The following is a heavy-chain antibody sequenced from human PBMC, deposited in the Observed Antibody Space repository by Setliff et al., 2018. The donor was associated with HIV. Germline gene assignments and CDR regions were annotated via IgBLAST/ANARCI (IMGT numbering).Heavy chain of an antibody. CDR1: GFSISSRYY. J-gene: IGHJ6*03. CDR2: IYYRGST. CDR3: ARGRYRSRWYASDHYYIDV. V-gene: IGHV4-38-2*01. D-gene: IGHD6-13*01. Sequence: LSLTCDVSGFSISSRYYWGWIRQPPGKGLQWIGSIYYRGSTYYNPSLKSRVTISVDTSKNQFSLKLRSVTAADTALYYCARGRYRSRWYASDHYYIDVWGKGTTVTVSS.